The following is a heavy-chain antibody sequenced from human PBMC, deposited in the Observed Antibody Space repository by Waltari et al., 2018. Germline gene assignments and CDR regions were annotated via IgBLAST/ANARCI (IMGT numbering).Heavy chain of an antibody. CDR3: TRVGIQRVLDY. CDR1: GFTFSSYD. J-gene: IGHJ4*02. CDR2: ISSARGYI. Sequence: EVQLVESGGGLVQPGGSLRLSCAASGFTFSSYDMSWVRQAPGKGLEWVSYISSARGYIYYADSVKGRFTISRDNAKNSLSLQMSSLRAEDTAVYYCTRVGIQRVLDYWGQGVLVTVSS. D-gene: IGHD5-18*01. V-gene: IGHV3-21*04.